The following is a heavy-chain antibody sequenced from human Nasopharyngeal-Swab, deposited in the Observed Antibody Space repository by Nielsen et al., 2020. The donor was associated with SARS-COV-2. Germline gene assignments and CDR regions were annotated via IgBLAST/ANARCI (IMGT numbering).Heavy chain of an antibody. Sequence: ESLKISCSVSGGSISDYYRNWNRQPPGKGPELIGYFYHSGSTHYNPSLKSRVTISGDTSKHQFSLKLSSVTAADTAVYYCARGGGEYYDNTEGLDYWGPGTLVILSS. CDR2: FYHSGST. J-gene: IGHJ4*02. CDR1: GGSISDYY. V-gene: IGHV4-59*01. D-gene: IGHD2/OR15-2a*01. CDR3: ARGGGEYYDNTEGLDY.